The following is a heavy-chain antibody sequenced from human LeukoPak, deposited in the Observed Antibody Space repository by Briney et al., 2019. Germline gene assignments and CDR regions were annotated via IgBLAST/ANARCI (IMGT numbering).Heavy chain of an antibody. D-gene: IGHD6-19*01. V-gene: IGHV3-11*03. Sequence: PGGSLRLSCAASGFSFSDEYISWIRQAPGQGLEWISYISASGSYTNYADSVKGRFTISRDNAKNSLYLQMNSLRAEDTAVYYCGRSRGAGPGAHFDVWGHGTLVTVSS. CDR2: ISASGSYT. CDR1: GFSFSDEY. CDR3: GRSRGAGPGAHFDV. J-gene: IGHJ4*01.